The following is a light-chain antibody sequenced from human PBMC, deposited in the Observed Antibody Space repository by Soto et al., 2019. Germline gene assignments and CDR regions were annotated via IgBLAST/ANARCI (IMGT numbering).Light chain of an antibody. J-gene: IGKJ1*01. Sequence: EIVLTQSPATLSLSPGERATRSCRATQSVRSSLAWYLQQPGQAPRLLIYDASKRATGIPARFSGSGSGTDFTLTISSLEPEDLAVYFCQQRSNWPRTFGQGTKVDIK. CDR3: QQRSNWPRT. CDR1: QSVRSS. CDR2: DAS. V-gene: IGKV3-11*01.